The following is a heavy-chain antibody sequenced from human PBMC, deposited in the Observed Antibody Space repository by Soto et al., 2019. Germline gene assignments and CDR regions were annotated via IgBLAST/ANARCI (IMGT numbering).Heavy chain of an antibody. Sequence: GGSLRLSCAASGFTFSSYAMHWVRQAPGKGLEWVAIISYDGSNKYYADSVKGRFTISRDNSKNTLYLQMNSLRAEDTAVYYCARITGTVYFDYWGQGTLVTVSS. CDR1: GFTFSSYA. J-gene: IGHJ4*02. CDR3: ARITGTVYFDY. CDR2: ISYDGSNK. D-gene: IGHD1-20*01. V-gene: IGHV3-30-3*01.